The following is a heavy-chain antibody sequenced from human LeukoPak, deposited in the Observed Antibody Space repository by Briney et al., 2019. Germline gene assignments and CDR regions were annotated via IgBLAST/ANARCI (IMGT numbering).Heavy chain of an antibody. CDR2: ISGSGGST. J-gene: IGHJ4*02. V-gene: IGHV3-23*01. Sequence: SAISGSGGSTYYADSVKGRFTISRDNSKNTLYLQMNSLRAEDTAVYYCAKEDVVGATPFDYWGQGTLVTVSS. CDR3: AKEDVVGATPFDY. D-gene: IGHD1-26*01.